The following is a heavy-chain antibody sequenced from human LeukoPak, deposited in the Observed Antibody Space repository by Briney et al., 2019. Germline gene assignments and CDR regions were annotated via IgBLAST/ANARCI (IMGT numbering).Heavy chain of an antibody. CDR2: INAGNGNT. CDR3: ATGPKRYGSGTYYYFDS. J-gene: IGHJ4*02. Sequence: ASVKVSCKASGYTFTSYAMHWVRQAPGQRLEWMGWINAGNGNTKYSQEFQGRVTITAEESTQTVYLDLSSLKSEDTALYYCATGPKRYGSGTYYYFDSWGQGTLVTVSS. D-gene: IGHD3-10*01. V-gene: IGHV1-3*03. CDR1: GYTFTSYA.